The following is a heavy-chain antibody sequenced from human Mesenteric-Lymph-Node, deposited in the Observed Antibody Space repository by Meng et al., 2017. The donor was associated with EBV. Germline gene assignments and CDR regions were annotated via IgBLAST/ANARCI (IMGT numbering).Heavy chain of an antibody. J-gene: IGHJ4*02. Sequence: VQLQHWGEGLLKPSETLSLPCDVYGGSFSGYYWSWIRQPPGKGLEWIGEINHSGSTNYNPSLTSRVTISVDTSKNHFSLKLTSVTAADTAVYYCARAFCGGDCSHFDYWGQGTLVTVSS. CDR2: INHSGST. CDR1: GGSFSGYY. V-gene: IGHV4-34*01. CDR3: ARAFCGGDCSHFDY. D-gene: IGHD2-21*01.